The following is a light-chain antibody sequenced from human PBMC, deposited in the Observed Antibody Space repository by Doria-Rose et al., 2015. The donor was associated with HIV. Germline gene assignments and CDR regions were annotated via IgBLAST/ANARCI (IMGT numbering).Light chain of an antibody. CDR1: QSFSSTY. J-gene: IGKJ1*01. CDR2: DGS. Sequence: EIVMTQSPGTLSLSPGERATLSCSARQSFSSTYLAWYQQKPGQAPSLLIYDGSTRATGIPDRFSASGSGTDFTLTINRLEPEDFALYYCHQYGTSWTFGQGTKVEI. CDR3: HQYGTSWT. V-gene: IGKV3-20*01.